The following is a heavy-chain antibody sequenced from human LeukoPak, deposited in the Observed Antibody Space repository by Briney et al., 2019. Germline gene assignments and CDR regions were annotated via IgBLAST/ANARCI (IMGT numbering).Heavy chain of an antibody. CDR2: IWYDGSNK. Sequence: AGRSLRLSCAASGFTFSSYGMHWVRQAPGKGLEWVAVIWYDGSNKYYADSVKGRFTISRDNSKNTLYLQMNSLRAEDTAVYYCARDRNYGYSYFDYWGQGTLVTVSS. CDR1: GFTFSSYG. J-gene: IGHJ4*02. V-gene: IGHV3-33*01. D-gene: IGHD5-18*01. CDR3: ARDRNYGYSYFDY.